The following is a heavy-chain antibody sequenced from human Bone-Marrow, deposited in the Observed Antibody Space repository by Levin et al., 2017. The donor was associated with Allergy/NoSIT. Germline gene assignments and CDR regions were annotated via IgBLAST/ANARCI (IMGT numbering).Heavy chain of an antibody. CDR2: ISSSSSYI. J-gene: IGHJ6*02. V-gene: IGHV3-21*01. D-gene: IGHD3-10*01. CDR3: ARDGYGSGSYYAYYYYGMDV. Sequence: SGGSLRLSCAASGFTFSSYSMNWVRQAPGKGLEWVSSISSSSSYIYYADSVKGRFTISRDNAKNSLYLQMNSLRAEDTAVYYCARDGYGSGSYYAYYYYGMDVWGQGTTVTVSS. CDR1: GFTFSSYS.